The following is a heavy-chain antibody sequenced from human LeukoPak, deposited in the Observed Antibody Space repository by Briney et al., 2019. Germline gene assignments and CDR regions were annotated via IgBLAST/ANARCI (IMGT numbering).Heavy chain of an antibody. J-gene: IGHJ4*02. Sequence: ASVKVSCKASGYTFTIYYMHWVRQALGQGLEWVGIINPSGGSTSYPQKFQGRVTSTRDTSASTAYMYLSSLRSEDTAVYYCARLPYSSSAPFDYWGQGTLVTVSS. V-gene: IGHV1-46*01. CDR3: ARLPYSSSAPFDY. D-gene: IGHD6-6*01. CDR2: INPSGGST. CDR1: GYTFTIYY.